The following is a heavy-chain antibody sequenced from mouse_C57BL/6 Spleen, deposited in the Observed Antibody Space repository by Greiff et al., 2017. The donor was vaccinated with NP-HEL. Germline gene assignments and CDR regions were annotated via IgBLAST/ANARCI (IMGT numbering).Heavy chain of an antibody. CDR3: ARPIYDDFDY. J-gene: IGHJ2*01. CDR2: IYPGDGDT. Sequence: VQLQQSGPELVKPGASVKISCKASGYAFSSSWMNWVKQRPGKGLEWIGRIYPGDGDTNYNGKFKGKATLTADKSSSTAYMQLSSLTSEDSAVYFCARPIYDDFDYWGQGTTLTVSS. V-gene: IGHV1-82*01. D-gene: IGHD2-4*01. CDR1: GYAFSSSW.